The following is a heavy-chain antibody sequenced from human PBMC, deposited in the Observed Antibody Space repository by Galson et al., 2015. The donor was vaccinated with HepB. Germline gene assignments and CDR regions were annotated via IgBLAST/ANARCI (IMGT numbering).Heavy chain of an antibody. D-gene: IGHD3-22*01. CDR1: GFTFSSYA. CDR3: VKDLELDYDSSGYYGGYYYYGMDV. V-gene: IGHV3-64D*06. Sequence: SLRLSCAASGFTFSSYAMHWVRQAPGKGLEYVSAISSNGGSTYYADSVKGRFTISRDNSKNTLYLQMSSLRAEDTAVYYCVKDLELDYDSSGYYGGYYYYGMDVWGQGTTVTVSS. J-gene: IGHJ6*02. CDR2: ISSNGGST.